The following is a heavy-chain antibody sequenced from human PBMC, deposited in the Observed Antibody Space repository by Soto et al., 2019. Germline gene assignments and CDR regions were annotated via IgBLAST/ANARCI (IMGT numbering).Heavy chain of an antibody. D-gene: IGHD3-22*01. Sequence: QVQLVQSGAEVKKPGASVKVSCKASGYTFTSYAMHWVRQAPGQRLEWMGWINAGNGNTKYSQKFQGRVTITRDTSASTAYMELSSLRSEDTAVYYCARNYWADSSGYSLLNWFDPWGQGTLVTVSS. CDR1: GYTFTSYA. CDR2: INAGNGNT. CDR3: ARNYWADSSGYSLLNWFDP. V-gene: IGHV1-3*01. J-gene: IGHJ5*02.